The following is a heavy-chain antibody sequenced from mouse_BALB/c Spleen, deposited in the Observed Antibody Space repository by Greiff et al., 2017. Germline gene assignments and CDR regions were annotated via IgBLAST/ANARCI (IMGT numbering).Heavy chain of an antibody. CDR1: GFSLTSYD. D-gene: IGHD2-1*01. Sequence: QVQLKESGPGLVAPSQSLSITCTVSGFSLTSYDISWIRQPPGQGLEWLGVIWTGGGTNYNSAFMSRLSISKDNSKSQVFLKMNSLQTDDTAIYYCVRNYGNYEYFDVWGAGTTVTVSS. CDR3: VRNYGNYEYFDV. V-gene: IGHV2-9-2*01. CDR2: IWTGGGT. J-gene: IGHJ1*01.